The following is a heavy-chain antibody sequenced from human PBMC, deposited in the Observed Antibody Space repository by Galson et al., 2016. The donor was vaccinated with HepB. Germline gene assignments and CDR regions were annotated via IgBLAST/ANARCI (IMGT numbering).Heavy chain of an antibody. J-gene: IGHJ4*02. D-gene: IGHD3-22*01. CDR3: ARGSIGRASSFDSSGMFDH. V-gene: IGHV4-30-4*01. CDR1: GDSISSGDYY. CDR2: IYYSGST. Sequence: LSLTCIVSGDSISSGDYYWSWIRQPPGKGLEWIGYIYYSGSTNYNPSLKSRLTISIDTSKNQFSLKLSSVTAADTAVYYCARGSIGRASSFDSSGMFDHWGQGTLVTVSS.